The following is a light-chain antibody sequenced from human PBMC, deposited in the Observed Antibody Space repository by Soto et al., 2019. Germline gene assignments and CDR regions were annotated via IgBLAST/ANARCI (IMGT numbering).Light chain of an antibody. V-gene: IGKV3-20*01. CDR1: QIVSSSY. CDR3: QQHGSSPPSWT. CDR2: GAS. Sequence: EIVLTQAPGTLSLSPGERATLFCRVSQIVSSSYLAWYRQKPGQAPRLLIYGASSSATGIPDRFSGSGSGTDFTLTISRLEPEDFAVYYCQQHGSSPPSWTFGQGTKVEIK. J-gene: IGKJ1*01.